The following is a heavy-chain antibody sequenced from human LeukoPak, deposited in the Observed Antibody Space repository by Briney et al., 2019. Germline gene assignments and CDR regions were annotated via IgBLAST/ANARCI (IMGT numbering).Heavy chain of an antibody. J-gene: IGHJ6*02. CDR3: ARAQGYCSSTSCHYYGMDV. CDR1: GYSFTRYW. CDR2: IYPGDSDT. Sequence: GESLKISCKGSGYSFTRYWIGWVRQMPGKGQEWMGIIYPGDSDTRYSPSFQGQVTISADKSISTAYLQWSSLKASDTAMYYCARAQGYCSSTSCHYYGMDVWGQGTAVTVSS. V-gene: IGHV5-51*01. D-gene: IGHD2-2*01.